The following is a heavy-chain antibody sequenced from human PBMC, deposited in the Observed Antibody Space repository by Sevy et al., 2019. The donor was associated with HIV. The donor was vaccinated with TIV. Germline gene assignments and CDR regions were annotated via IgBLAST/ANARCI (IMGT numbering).Heavy chain of an antibody. D-gene: IGHD4-17*01. J-gene: IGHJ6*02. Sequence: GGSLRLSCVASEFTFKSYWMTWVRQAPGKGLEWVANINQEGSESYYVDSVRGRFTISRDNAKNSMYLQMKTLRAEDTAVYYCARTAAYGDTYPYDYGMDVWGQGTTVTVSS. CDR2: INQEGSES. CDR3: ARTAAYGDTYPYDYGMDV. CDR1: EFTFKSYW. V-gene: IGHV3-7*03.